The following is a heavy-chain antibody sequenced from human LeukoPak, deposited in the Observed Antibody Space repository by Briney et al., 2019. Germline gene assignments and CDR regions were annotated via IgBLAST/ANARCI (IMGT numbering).Heavy chain of an antibody. CDR1: GGSFSGYY. V-gene: IGHV4-34*01. D-gene: IGHD3-10*01. CDR2: INHSGST. Sequence: SETLSLTCAVYGGSFSGYYWSWIRQPPGKGLEWIGEINHSGSTNYNPSLKSRVTISVDTSKNQFSLKLSSVTAADTAVYYCARRYYGSGSPLDYWGQGTLVTVSS. J-gene: IGHJ4*02. CDR3: ARRYYGSGSPLDY.